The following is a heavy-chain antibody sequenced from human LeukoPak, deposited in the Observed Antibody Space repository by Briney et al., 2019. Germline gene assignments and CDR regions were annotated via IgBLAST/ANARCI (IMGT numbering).Heavy chain of an antibody. J-gene: IGHJ4*01. CDR2: INHSGST. CDR3: ASLYCGGDCYLDY. Sequence: SETLSLTCAVYGGSFSGYYWSWIRQPPGKGLEWIGEINHSGSTSYNPSLKSRVTISVDTSKNQFSLKLSSVTAADTAVYYCASLYCGGDCYLDYWGQGTLVTVSS. CDR1: GGSFSGYY. V-gene: IGHV4-34*01. D-gene: IGHD2-21*02.